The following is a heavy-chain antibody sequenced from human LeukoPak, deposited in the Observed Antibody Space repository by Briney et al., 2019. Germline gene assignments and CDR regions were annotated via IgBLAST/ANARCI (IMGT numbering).Heavy chain of an antibody. V-gene: IGHV1-8*03. J-gene: IGHJ6*03. CDR3: ARGKNRSRRLMVRGLDYYMDV. Sequence: GASVKVSCKASGYTFTSHDINWVRQATGQGLEWMGWMNPNSGNTGYAQKFQGRVTFTRNTSISTACMELSSLRSEDTAVYYCARGKNRSRRLMVRGLDYYMDVWGKGTTVTVSS. CDR1: GYTFTSHD. CDR2: MNPNSGNT. D-gene: IGHD3-10*01.